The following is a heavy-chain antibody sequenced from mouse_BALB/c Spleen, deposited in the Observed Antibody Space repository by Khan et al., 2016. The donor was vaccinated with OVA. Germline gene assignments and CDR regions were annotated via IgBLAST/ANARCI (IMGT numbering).Heavy chain of an antibody. Sequence: VQLQQSGPELVRPGVSVKVSCKASGYTFTDYAMHWVKQRPAQGLEWIGVISTHYGNVDSNQKFKGKATMTVDKSSNTAYMELTRFTSDDPAGDYWAGGSGNDRFAYWGQGTLVTVSA. CDR1: GYTFTDYA. J-gene: IGHJ3*01. CDR3: AGGSGNDRFAY. V-gene: IGHV1S137*01. CDR2: ISTHYGNV. D-gene: IGHD2-2*01.